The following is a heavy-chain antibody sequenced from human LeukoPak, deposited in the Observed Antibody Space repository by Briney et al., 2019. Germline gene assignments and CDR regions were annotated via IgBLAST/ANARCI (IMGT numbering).Heavy chain of an antibody. CDR1: GLTVSSNY. Sequence: GGSLRLSCAASGLTVSSNYMSWVRQAPGKGLEWVSVIYTGGSTYYADSVKGRFTISRDNSKNTLYLQMNSLRAEDTAVYYGAKSGGGGMAGAFDIWGQGTMVTVSS. D-gene: IGHD5-24*01. CDR2: IYTGGST. V-gene: IGHV3-53*01. J-gene: IGHJ3*02. CDR3: AKSGGGGMAGAFDI.